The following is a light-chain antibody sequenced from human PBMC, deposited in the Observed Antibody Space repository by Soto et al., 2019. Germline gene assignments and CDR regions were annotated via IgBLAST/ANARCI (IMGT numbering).Light chain of an antibody. CDR3: NSYAGDIIRFV. J-gene: IGLJ1*01. Sequence: QSVLTQPACVCGSPGQSVTISCTGTSSDVGAYKYVSWYQQHPGKAPKLMIYEVSNRSSGVSNRFSGSKSGNTASLTISGLQADDEADYYCNSYAGDIIRFVFGTGTKVTVL. V-gene: IGLV2-14*01. CDR1: SSDVGAYKY. CDR2: EVS.